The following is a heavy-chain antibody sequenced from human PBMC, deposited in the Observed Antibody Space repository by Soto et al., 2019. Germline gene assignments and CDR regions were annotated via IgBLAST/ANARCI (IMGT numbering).Heavy chain of an antibody. J-gene: IGHJ5*01. CDR1: GFTFSDYA. CDR3: AKDAVARNGDWDWFDC. V-gene: IGHV3-23*01. D-gene: IGHD6-19*01. Sequence: EVQLLESGGGLVQPGGSLRLSCAASGFTFSDYAMNWVRQAPGKGLEWVASLHGSGAGTYYADSVKGRFTVSRDESRGTLYLQMSSLRVDDTAIYYCAKDAVARNGDWDWFDCWVQGTLVTVAS. CDR2: LHGSGAGT.